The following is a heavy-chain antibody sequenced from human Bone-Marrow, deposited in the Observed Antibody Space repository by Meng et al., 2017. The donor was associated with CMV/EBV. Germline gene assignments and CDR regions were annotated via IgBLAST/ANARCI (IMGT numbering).Heavy chain of an antibody. J-gene: IGHJ4*02. CDR3: ARVKRYCSSTSCSRGYFDY. D-gene: IGHD2-2*01. Sequence: ASVKVSCKASGYTFTSYDINWVRQATGQGLEWMGWMNPNSGNTGYAQKFQGRVTMTRDTSISTAYMELSRLRSDDTAVYYCARVKRYCSSTSCSRGYFDYWGQGTLVTVSS. V-gene: IGHV1-8*02. CDR2: MNPNSGNT. CDR1: GYTFTSYD.